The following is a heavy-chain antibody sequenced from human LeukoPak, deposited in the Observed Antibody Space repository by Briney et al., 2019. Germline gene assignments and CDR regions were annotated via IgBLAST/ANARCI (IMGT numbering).Heavy chain of an antibody. J-gene: IGHJ4*02. CDR3: AKAHLLDWLLPFDY. Sequence: PGRSLRLSCAASEFTFSSYAMHWVRQAPGKGLECVPLVSNDGGDKYYADSVKGRFTISRDNSKNTLYLQMNSLRGEDTGVYYCAKAHLLDWLLPFDYWGQGTLVTVSS. D-gene: IGHD3/OR15-3a*01. CDR1: EFTFSSYA. CDR2: VSNDGGDK. V-gene: IGHV3-30*18.